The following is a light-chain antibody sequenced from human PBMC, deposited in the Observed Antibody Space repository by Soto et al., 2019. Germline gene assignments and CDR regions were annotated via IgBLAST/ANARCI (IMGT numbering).Light chain of an antibody. Sequence: QSVLTQPASVSGSPGQSITISCSGASGDVGSYNPVSWYQQHPGKAPKLTIYEDSKRPAGVSNRFSGSKSSNTASLTSSGLQAEDEADYYCCSYAGSTTVVFGGGTKVTVL. CDR1: SGDVGSYNP. CDR3: CSYAGSTTVV. V-gene: IGLV2-23*01. CDR2: EDS. J-gene: IGLJ2*01.